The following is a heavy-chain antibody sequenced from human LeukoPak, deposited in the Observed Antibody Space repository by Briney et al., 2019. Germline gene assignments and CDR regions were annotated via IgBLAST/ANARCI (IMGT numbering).Heavy chain of an antibody. D-gene: IGHD2-21*01. Sequence: GGSLRLSCAAAGFTFSSYAMSWLRQAPGKGLEWVSAISQNGDSTYYADSVRGRFTISRDRSKTTLFLQMNSLRADDMAVYYCANSVIDWGQGTLVTVSS. V-gene: IGHV3-23*01. CDR1: GFTFSSYA. CDR3: ANSVID. CDR2: ISQNGDST. J-gene: IGHJ4*02.